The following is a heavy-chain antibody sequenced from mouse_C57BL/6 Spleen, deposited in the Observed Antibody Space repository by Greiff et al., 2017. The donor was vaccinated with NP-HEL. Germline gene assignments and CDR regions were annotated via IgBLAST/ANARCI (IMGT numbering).Heavy chain of an antibody. CDR3: ARLEGYYYGPMDY. V-gene: IGHV1-55*01. CDR1: GYTFTSYW. CDR2: IYPGSGST. J-gene: IGHJ4*01. Sequence: QVHVKQSGAELVKPGASVKMSCKASGYTFTSYWITWVKQRPGQGLEWIGDIYPGSGSTNYNEKFKSKATLTVDTSSSTAYMQLSSLTSEDSAVYYCARLEGYYYGPMDYWGQGTSVTVSS. D-gene: IGHD1-1*01.